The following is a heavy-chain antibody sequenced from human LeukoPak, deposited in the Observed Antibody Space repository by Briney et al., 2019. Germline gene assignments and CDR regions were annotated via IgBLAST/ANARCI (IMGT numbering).Heavy chain of an antibody. J-gene: IGHJ4*02. CDR3: ARKDSYYFDY. V-gene: IGHV4-34*01. Sequence: PSETLALTCAVYGGSFSGYYWSWIRQPPGKGLEWIGEINYSGSTNYNPSLKSRVTISVDTSKNQFALKLSSVTAADTAVYYCARKDSYYFDYWGQGTLVTVSS. CDR1: GGSFSGYY. CDR2: INYSGST. D-gene: IGHD2-15*01.